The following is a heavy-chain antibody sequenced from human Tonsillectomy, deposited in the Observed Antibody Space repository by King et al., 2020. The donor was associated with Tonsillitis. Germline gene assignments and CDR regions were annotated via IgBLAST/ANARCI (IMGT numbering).Heavy chain of an antibody. J-gene: IGHJ4*02. CDR1: GFTFSSYS. V-gene: IGHV3-48*01. Sequence: VQLVESGGGLVQPGGSLRLSCAASGFTFSSYSMNWVRQAPGRGLEWISSITSAGRIIYYADSVKGRFTISRYNAENSLYLQMSSLRAEDTAVYYCAREPGYYYDSSGYSFFDSWGQGTLVTVSS. CDR3: AREPGYYYDSSGYSFFDS. D-gene: IGHD3-22*01. CDR2: ITSAGRII.